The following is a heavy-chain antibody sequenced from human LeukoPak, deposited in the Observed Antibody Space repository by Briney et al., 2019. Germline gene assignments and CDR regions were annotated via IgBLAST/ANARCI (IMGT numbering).Heavy chain of an antibody. J-gene: IGHJ6*03. V-gene: IGHV3-23*01. CDR1: GFTFSSYA. Sequence: PGGSLGLSCAASGFTFSSYAMSWVRQAPGKGLEWVSAISGSGGSTYYADSVKGRFTISRDNSKNTLYLQMNSLRAEDTAVYYCAKRGSNYYYYYYMDVWGKGTTVTVSS. CDR2: ISGSGGST. CDR3: AKRGSNYYYYYYMDV. D-gene: IGHD4-11*01.